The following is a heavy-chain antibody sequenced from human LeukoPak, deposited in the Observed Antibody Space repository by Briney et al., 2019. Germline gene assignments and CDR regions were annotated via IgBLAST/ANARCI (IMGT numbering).Heavy chain of an antibody. CDR2: ISAYNGNT. J-gene: IGHJ5*02. CDR3: ARCSSWPRDNWFDP. V-gene: IGHV1-18*01. D-gene: IGHD6-13*01. CDR1: GYTFTSYG. Sequence: ASVKVSCKASGYTFTSYGMSWVRQAPGQGLEWMGWISAYNGNTNYAQKLQGRVTMTTDTSTSTAYMELRSLRSDDTAVYYCARCSSWPRDNWFDPWGQGTLVTVSS.